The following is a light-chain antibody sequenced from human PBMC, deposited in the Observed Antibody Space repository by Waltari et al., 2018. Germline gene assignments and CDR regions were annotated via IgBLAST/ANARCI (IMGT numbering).Light chain of an antibody. CDR1: HDIDNT. CDR3: QQYDNVPPALA. Sequence: DIQMTQSPSSLSASVGDRVNITCQASHDIDNTLNWYQQKPGKAPKLLIYAASNLETGVPSRFSGSGSGTHFTFTISSLQPEDIATYYCQQYDNVPPALAFGGGTKVEIK. V-gene: IGKV1-33*01. J-gene: IGKJ4*01. CDR2: AAS.